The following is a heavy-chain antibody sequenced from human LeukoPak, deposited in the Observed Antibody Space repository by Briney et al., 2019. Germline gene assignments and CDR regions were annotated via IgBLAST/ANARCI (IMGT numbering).Heavy chain of an antibody. Sequence: GGSLRFSWAAAGFTFSGCWMSWLRQDPGKGLEWVASIKQDGTEKYYVDSVKGRFIISRDNAKNSLYLQMNSLRAEDTAVYYCARDGSGWSVYWGQGTLVTVSP. J-gene: IGHJ4*02. CDR2: IKQDGTEK. V-gene: IGHV3-7*01. CDR3: ARDGSGWSVY. CDR1: GFTFSGCW. D-gene: IGHD6-19*01.